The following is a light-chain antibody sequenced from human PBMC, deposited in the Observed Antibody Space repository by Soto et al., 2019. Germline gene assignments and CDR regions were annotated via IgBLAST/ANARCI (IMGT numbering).Light chain of an antibody. CDR3: QQYNNWPLWT. CDR1: QSVSSN. V-gene: IGKV3-15*01. J-gene: IGKJ1*01. CDR2: GAS. Sequence: EIVMTQSPATLSVSPGERATLSCRASQSVSSNLAWYQQKPGRAPRLLIYGASTRATGIPARFSGSGSGTEFTLTISSLQSEDFAVYYCQQYNNWPLWTFGQGTQVDIK.